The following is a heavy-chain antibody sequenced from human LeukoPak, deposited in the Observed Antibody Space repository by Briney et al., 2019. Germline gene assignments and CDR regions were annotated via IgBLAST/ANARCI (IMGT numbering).Heavy chain of an antibody. V-gene: IGHV4-34*01. CDR3: ARLHIYGGNSPYYFDY. Sequence: KPSETLSLTCAVYGGSFSGYYWSWIRQPPGRGLEWIGEINHSGSTNYNPSLKSRVTISVDTSKNQFSLKLSSVTAADTAVYYCARLHIYGGNSPYYFDYWGQGTLVTVSS. CDR2: INHSGST. CDR1: GGSFSGYY. J-gene: IGHJ4*02. D-gene: IGHD4-23*01.